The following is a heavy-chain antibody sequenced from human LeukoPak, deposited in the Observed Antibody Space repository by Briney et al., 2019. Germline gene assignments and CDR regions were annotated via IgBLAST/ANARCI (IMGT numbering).Heavy chain of an antibody. D-gene: IGHD6-6*01. CDR2: IKQDGSAK. CDR1: GFTFSRFW. V-gene: IGHV3-7*01. J-gene: IGHJ4*02. CDR3: HAEWIRSSPPRALDY. Sequence: GGSLRLSCAACGFTFSRFWMRWVRQARGKGGEGGANIKQDGSAKYSFDSVKPRFTISRDNAKTSLSLQMTSLRPEDTAVYYCHAEWIRSSPPRALDYWGQGTLVTVSA.